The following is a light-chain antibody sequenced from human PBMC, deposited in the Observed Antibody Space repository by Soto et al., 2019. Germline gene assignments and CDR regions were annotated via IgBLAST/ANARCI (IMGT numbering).Light chain of an antibody. CDR3: QQTYTTPVT. Sequence: VVMTQYPLSLPVTLGQPASISCRSSQSLVYSDGNIFLNWFQQRPGQSPRRLIYKVSNRDSGVPDRFSGSGSGTDFALTIGSLQPEDFTTYYCQQTYTTPVTFGQGTKVDIK. CDR1: QSLVYSDGNIF. V-gene: IGKV2-30*01. J-gene: IGKJ1*01. CDR2: KVS.